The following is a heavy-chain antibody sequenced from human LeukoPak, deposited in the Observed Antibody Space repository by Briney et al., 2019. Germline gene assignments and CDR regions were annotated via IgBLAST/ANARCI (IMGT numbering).Heavy chain of an antibody. V-gene: IGHV3-23*01. CDR2: ISGSGGST. CDR3: AKELLWFGEQDSYYFDY. Sequence: GGSLRLSCAASGFTFSSYAMSWVRQAPGKGLEWVSAISGSGGSTYYADSVKGRFTISRDNSKNTLYLQMNSLRAEDTAVYYCAKELLWFGEQDSYYFDYWGQGTLVTVSS. D-gene: IGHD3-10*01. CDR1: GFTFSSYA. J-gene: IGHJ4*02.